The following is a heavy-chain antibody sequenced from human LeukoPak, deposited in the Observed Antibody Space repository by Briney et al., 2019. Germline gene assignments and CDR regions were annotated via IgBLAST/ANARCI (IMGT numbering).Heavy chain of an antibody. CDR2: INHSGST. J-gene: IGHJ4*02. Sequence: PSETLSLTCAVYGGSFSGYYWSWIRQPPGKGLEWIGEINHSGSTNYNPSLKSRVTISVDTSKNQFSLKLSSVTAADTAVYYCASWSHYYDSRATIDYWGQGTLVTVSS. CDR1: GGSFSGYY. D-gene: IGHD3-22*01. V-gene: IGHV4-34*01. CDR3: ASWSHYYDSRATIDY.